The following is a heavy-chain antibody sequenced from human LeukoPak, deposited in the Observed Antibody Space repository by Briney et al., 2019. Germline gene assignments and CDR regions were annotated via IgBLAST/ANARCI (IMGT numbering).Heavy chain of an antibody. CDR2: ISYSGST. CDR1: GGSISSYY. D-gene: IGHD6-25*01. J-gene: IGHJ6*03. V-gene: IGHV4-59*01. CDR3: ARGVAAATVYYYYMDV. Sequence: PSETLSLTCTVSGGSISSYYWSWIRQPPGKGLEWIGYISYSGSTNYNPSLKSRVTISVDTSKNQFSLKLSSVTAADTAVYYCARGVAAATVYYYYMDVWGKGTTVTVSS.